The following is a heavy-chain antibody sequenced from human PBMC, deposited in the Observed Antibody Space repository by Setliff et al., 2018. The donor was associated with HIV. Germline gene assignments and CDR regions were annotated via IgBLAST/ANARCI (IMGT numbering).Heavy chain of an antibody. CDR3: ARDRSSGWSKDWFDT. D-gene: IGHD6-19*01. Sequence: SEILSLTCTVSGGSISSSSYYWGWIRQPPGKGLQWIGSIYHSESTYYNPSLKSRVTMSVDTSKNQFSLRLTSVTAADTAMYHCARDRSSGWSKDWFDTWGQGILVTVSS. J-gene: IGHJ5*02. CDR1: GGSISSSSYY. CDR2: IYHSEST. V-gene: IGHV4-39*07.